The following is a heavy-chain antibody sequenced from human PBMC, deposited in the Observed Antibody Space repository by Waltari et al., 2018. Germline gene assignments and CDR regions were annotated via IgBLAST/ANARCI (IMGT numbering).Heavy chain of an antibody. V-gene: IGHV5-51*01. CDR2: IYPGDSVT. J-gene: IGHJ6*02. CDR3: ARHAGSGGYYNIAYYYYGMDV. D-gene: IGHD3-10*01. CDR1: GYSFTSYW. Sequence: EVQLVQSGAEVKKPGESLQISCKGSGYSFTSYWIGWVRQIPGNGLEWMGIIYPGDSVTRSSPSFQGQVTISAGKSIGTAYLQWSSLRASDTAMYYCARHAGSGGYYNIAYYYYGMDVWGQGTTVTVSS.